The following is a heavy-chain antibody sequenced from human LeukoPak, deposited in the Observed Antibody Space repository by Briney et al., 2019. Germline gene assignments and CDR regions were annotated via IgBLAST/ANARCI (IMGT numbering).Heavy chain of an antibody. D-gene: IGHD6-6*01. CDR2: INPNSGGT. J-gene: IGHJ4*02. CDR1: GYTFTGYY. Sequence: ASVKVSCKASGYTFTGYYMHWVRQAPGQGLEWVGRINPNSGGTNYAQKFQGRVTMTRDTSISTAYMELSRLRSDDTAVYYCARHVAAHPYNYWGQGTLVTVSS. V-gene: IGHV1-2*06. CDR3: ARHVAAHPYNY.